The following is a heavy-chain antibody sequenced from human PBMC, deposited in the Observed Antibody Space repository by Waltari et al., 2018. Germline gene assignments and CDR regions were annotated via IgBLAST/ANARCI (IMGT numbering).Heavy chain of an antibody. J-gene: IGHJ4*02. Sequence: EVQLVESGGGLVQPGGSLRLSCAGSGFTYSNYAMSWVRQAPGKGLEWVAAFSGSGSRTYYADSVKGRVNIFRDNSKNTLHLQMDSLRNEETAGDYCANRGLYSSSWGDYWGQGTLVTVSS. CDR1: GFTYSNYA. CDR3: ANRGLYSSSWGDY. CDR2: FSGSGSRT. V-gene: IGHV3-23*04. D-gene: IGHD6-13*01.